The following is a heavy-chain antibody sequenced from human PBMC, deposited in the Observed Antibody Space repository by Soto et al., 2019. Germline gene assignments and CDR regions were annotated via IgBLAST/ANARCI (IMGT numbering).Heavy chain of an antibody. CDR2: IYPGDSDT. CDR3: ARLGGIVDTGTWIQ. J-gene: IGHJ1*01. V-gene: IGHV5-51*01. Sequence: GASLKISCKASGYRFSTYWIGWVSQRPGKGPEWMAIIYPGDSDTRENPSFQGQVTISADKTSNTIHLQWRSLKASDTAVYYCARLGGIVDTGTWIQWGQVPPVTVSS. D-gene: IGHD1-26*01. CDR1: GYRFSTYW.